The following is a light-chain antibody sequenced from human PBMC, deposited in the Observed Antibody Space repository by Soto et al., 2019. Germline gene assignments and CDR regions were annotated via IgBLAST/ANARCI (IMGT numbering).Light chain of an antibody. Sequence: DIQMTQSPSSVSVSVGDRVTITCRASQSISRFLAWYQQRPGRAPSLLIYGASTVQTGVPSRFSGSGSGTDVTLTISSLQPEDRATYYCQQAATFPWTFGQGTKVEIK. V-gene: IGKV1-12*01. CDR3: QQAATFPWT. J-gene: IGKJ1*01. CDR2: GAS. CDR1: QSISRF.